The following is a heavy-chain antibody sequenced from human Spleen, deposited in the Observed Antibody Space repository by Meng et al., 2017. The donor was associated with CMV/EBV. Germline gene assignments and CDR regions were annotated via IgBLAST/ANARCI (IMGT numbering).Heavy chain of an antibody. CDR1: GYTFTGYY. V-gene: IGHV1-2*02. D-gene: IGHD1-7*01. CDR3: ARDRTWGTTLYYFDY. Sequence: ASVKVSCKASGYTFTGYYMHWVRQAPGQGLGWMGWINPNSGGTNYAQKFQGRVTMTRDTSISKAYMELSRLRSDDTAVYYCARDRTWGTTLYYFDYWGQGTLVTVSS. CDR2: INPNSGGT. J-gene: IGHJ4*02.